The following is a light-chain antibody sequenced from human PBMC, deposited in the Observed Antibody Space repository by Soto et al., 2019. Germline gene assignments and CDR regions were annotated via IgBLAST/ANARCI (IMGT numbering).Light chain of an antibody. V-gene: IGKV1-5*01. J-gene: IGKJ1*01. Sequence: DLHMTQCPSTLSASVGDSVTITCRASQSISSWLAWQQQKPWKAPKLLIYDASSLESGVQSRFSGSGSGTESTLTSRILQPDDFATYYCKQYNSYSACGQGTKVDIK. CDR1: QSISSW. CDR3: KQYNSYSA. CDR2: DAS.